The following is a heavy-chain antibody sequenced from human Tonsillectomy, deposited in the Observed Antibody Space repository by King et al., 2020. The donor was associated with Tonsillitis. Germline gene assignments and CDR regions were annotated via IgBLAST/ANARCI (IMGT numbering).Heavy chain of an antibody. V-gene: IGHV1-46*01. Sequence: QLVQSGAEVKKPGASVKVSCKASGYTFTSYYMHWVRQAPGQGLEWMGIINPSGGSTSYAQKFQGRVTMTRDTSTSTVYMELSSLRSEDTAVYYCARASYYDILTGRRWVYNWFDPWGQGTLVTVSS. D-gene: IGHD3-9*01. CDR3: ARASYYDILTGRRWVYNWFDP. J-gene: IGHJ5*02. CDR1: GYTFTSYY. CDR2: INPSGGST.